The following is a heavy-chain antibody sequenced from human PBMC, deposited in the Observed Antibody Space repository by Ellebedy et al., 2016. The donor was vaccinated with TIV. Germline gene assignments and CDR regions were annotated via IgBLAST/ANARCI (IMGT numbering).Heavy chain of an antibody. CDR2: IYDSGST. Sequence: SETLSLXCSVSGGSMSSYYWSWIRQPPGKGLEWIGYIYDSGSTKYNPSLESRVTISVDTSKSQFSLQLNSVTAADTAIYYCARDTLSHFDYWGQGTLVTVSS. J-gene: IGHJ4*02. CDR1: GGSMSSYY. CDR3: ARDTLSHFDY. V-gene: IGHV4-59*01.